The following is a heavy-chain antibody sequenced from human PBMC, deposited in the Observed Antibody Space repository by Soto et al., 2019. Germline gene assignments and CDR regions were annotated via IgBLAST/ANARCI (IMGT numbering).Heavy chain of an antibody. Sequence: GGSLRLSCAASGFTVSSNYMSWVRQAPGKGLEWVSVIYSGGSTYYADSVKGRFTISRHNSKNTLYLQMNSLRAEDTAVYYCARASHDYGDYYFDYWGQGTLVTVSS. J-gene: IGHJ4*02. CDR2: IYSGGST. D-gene: IGHD4-17*01. CDR3: ARASHDYGDYYFDY. V-gene: IGHV3-53*04. CDR1: GFTVSSNY.